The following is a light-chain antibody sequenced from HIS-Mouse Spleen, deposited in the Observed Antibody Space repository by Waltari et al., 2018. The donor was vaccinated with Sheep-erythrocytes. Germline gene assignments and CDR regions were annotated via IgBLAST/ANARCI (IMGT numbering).Light chain of an antibody. J-gene: IGKJ4*01. Sequence: DIQLPQSPSSLTASVGARFTITCRASQGISNYLAWYQQKPGKVPKLLIYAASTLQSGVPSRFSGSGSGTDFTLTISSLQPEDVATYYCQNYNSAPLTFGGGTKVEIK. CDR3: QNYNSAPLT. CDR2: AAS. CDR1: QGISNY. V-gene: IGKV1-27*01.